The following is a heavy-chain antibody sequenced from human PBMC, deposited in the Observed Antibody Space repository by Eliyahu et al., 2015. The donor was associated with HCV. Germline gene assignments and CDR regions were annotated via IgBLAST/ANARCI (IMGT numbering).Heavy chain of an antibody. J-gene: IGHJ6*02. CDR3: ARACEGGTVTTRGGMDV. D-gene: IGHD4-17*01. CDR1: GGSFSGYY. CDR2: INHSGST. Sequence: QVQLQQWGAGLLKPSETLSLTCAVYGGSFSGYYWSWIRQPPGKGLEWIGEINHSGSTNYNPSLKSRVTISVDTSKNQFSLKLSSVTAADTAVYYCARACEGGTVTTRGGMDVWGQGTTVTVSS. V-gene: IGHV4-34*01.